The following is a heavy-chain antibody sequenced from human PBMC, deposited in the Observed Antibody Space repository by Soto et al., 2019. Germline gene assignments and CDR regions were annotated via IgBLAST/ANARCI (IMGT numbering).Heavy chain of an antibody. CDR1: GYTFINYG. D-gene: IGHD6-19*01. Sequence: QVQLVQSGAEVKKPGASVKVSCKASGYTFINYGITWVRQAPGQGLEWMGWISAYNGDTNYAQKLQGRVTMTTDASKSTAYMELRSLRSDDTAVYYCARDRGVAPPVAGNIYYYYYMDVWGKGTTVTVSS. J-gene: IGHJ6*03. CDR2: ISAYNGDT. CDR3: ARDRGVAPPVAGNIYYYYYMDV. V-gene: IGHV1-18*01.